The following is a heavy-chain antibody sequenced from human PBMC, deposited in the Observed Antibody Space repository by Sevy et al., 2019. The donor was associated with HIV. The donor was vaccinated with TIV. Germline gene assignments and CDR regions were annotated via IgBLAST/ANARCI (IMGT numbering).Heavy chain of an antibody. Sequence: GGSLSLSCAASGFTFSSYSMNWVRQAPGKGLEWVSYISSSSSTIYYADSVKGRFTISRDNAKNSLYLQMNSLRAEDTAVYYCARDRGNYGMDVWGQGTTVTVSS. CDR2: ISSSSSTI. V-gene: IGHV3-48*01. CDR1: GFTFSSYS. D-gene: IGHD1-26*01. J-gene: IGHJ6*02. CDR3: ARDRGNYGMDV.